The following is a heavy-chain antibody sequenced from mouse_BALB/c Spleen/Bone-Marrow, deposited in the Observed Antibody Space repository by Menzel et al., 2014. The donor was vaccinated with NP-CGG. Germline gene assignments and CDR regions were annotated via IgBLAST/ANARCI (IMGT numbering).Heavy chain of an antibody. D-gene: IGHD1-1*01. CDR1: GFTFSSFG. CDR2: ISSGSSTI. Sequence: EVQLVESGGGLVQPGGSRKLSCAASGFTFSSFGMHWVRQAPEKGLEWVAYISSGSSTIYYADTVMGRFTISRDNPKNTLFLQMTSLWSEDTAMYYCVRSGSSSGYFDYWGQGTTLTVSS. CDR3: VRSGSSSGYFDY. J-gene: IGHJ2*01. V-gene: IGHV5-17*02.